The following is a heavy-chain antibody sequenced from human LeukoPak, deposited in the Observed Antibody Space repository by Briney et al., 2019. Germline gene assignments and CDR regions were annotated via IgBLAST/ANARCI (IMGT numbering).Heavy chain of an antibody. Sequence: GASVKVSCKASGGTFHSYIVTWVRQAPGQELEWMGGIVPIIGTANYAQKFQGRVTITADDSTSTAYMELRSLRSEDTAIYYCARDQRPSCLGGICYSGDYWGQGTLVTVTS. V-gene: IGHV1-69*13. CDR2: IVPIIGTA. CDR3: ARDQRPSCLGGICYSGDY. J-gene: IGHJ4*02. D-gene: IGHD2-15*01. CDR1: GGTFHSYI.